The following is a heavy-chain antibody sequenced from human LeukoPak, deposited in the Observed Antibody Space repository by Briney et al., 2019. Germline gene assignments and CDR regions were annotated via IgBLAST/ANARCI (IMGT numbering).Heavy chain of an antibody. CDR2: IYKTGST. D-gene: IGHD2-2*02. V-gene: IGHV4-39*01. Sequence: PSETLSLTCTASGGSISSSSHYWGWIRQPPGKGLEWIASIYKTGSTFYNPSLKSRVTISVDTSKNEFSLKLRSVTAADTAVYYCARHLGGCSSTSCYSMSVADAFDIWGQGTMVTVSS. CDR3: ARHLGGCSSTSCYSMSVADAFDI. CDR1: GGSISSSSHY. J-gene: IGHJ3*02.